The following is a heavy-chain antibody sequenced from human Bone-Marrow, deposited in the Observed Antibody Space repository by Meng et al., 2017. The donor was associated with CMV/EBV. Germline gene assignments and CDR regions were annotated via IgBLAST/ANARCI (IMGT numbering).Heavy chain of an antibody. Sequence: TVSGGSVISGSYSWSWIRQPPGKGLEWIGYIYYSGSANYNPSLKSRVTISVDTSKNQFSLKLSSVTAADTAVYYCARGDDIVAVLDYWGQGTLVTVSS. V-gene: IGHV4-61*01. CDR3: ARGDDIVAVLDY. CDR1: GGSVISGSYS. J-gene: IGHJ4*02. CDR2: IYYSGSA. D-gene: IGHD2-2*01.